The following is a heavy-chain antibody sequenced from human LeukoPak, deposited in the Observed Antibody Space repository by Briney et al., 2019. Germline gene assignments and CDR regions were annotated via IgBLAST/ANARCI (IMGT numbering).Heavy chain of an antibody. D-gene: IGHD4-17*01. J-gene: IGHJ4*02. V-gene: IGHV3-21*01. Sequence: GGSLRLSCVDSGFTFSTYSMNWVRQAPGKGLEWVSSISSSSSYIYYGDSVKGRFTISRDNSKNSLYLQMNSLRAEDTAVYYCARDGAVTNGRYFDYWGQGTLVTVSS. CDR1: GFTFSTYS. CDR3: ARDGAVTNGRYFDY. CDR2: ISSSSSYI.